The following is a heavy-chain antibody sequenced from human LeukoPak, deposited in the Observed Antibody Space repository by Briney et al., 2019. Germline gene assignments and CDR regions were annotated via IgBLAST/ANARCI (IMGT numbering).Heavy chain of an antibody. CDR2: ISSSGSTI. V-gene: IGHV3-48*03. Sequence: PGGSLRLSCAASGFTFSSYEMNWVRQAPGKGLEWVSYISSSGSTIYYADSVKGRFTISRDNAKNSLYLQMNSLRAEDTAVHYCAEHGITMIGGVWGKGTTVTISS. D-gene: IGHD3-10*02. CDR3: AEHGITMIGGV. CDR1: GFTFSSYE. J-gene: IGHJ6*04.